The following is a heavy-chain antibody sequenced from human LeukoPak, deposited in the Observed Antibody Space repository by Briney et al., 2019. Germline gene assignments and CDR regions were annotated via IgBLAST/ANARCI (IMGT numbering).Heavy chain of an antibody. CDR3: ARVGSNDFWSGYYVYYYYMDV. Sequence: GGSLRLSCAASGFTFSDYYMSWIRQAPGKGLEWVSYISSSGSTIYYADSVKGRFTISRDNAKNSLYLQVNSLRAEDTAVYYCARVGSNDFWSGYYVYYYYMDVWGKGTTVTVSS. CDR1: GFTFSDYY. J-gene: IGHJ6*03. CDR2: ISSSGSTI. V-gene: IGHV3-11*01. D-gene: IGHD3-3*01.